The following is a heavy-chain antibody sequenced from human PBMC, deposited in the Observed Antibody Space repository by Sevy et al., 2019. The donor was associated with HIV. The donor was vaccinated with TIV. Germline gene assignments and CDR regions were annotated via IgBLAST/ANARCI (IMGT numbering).Heavy chain of an antibody. D-gene: IGHD3-22*01. CDR2: ISYDGSNK. J-gene: IGHJ4*02. CDR1: GFTFSSYG. Sequence: GGSLRLSCAASGFTFSSYGMHWVRQAPGKGLEWVAVISYDGSNKYYADSVEGGFTISRDNSKNTLYLQMNSLRAEETAVYYCAKGDSSGYYYLDYWGQGTLVTVSS. V-gene: IGHV3-30*18. CDR3: AKGDSSGYYYLDY.